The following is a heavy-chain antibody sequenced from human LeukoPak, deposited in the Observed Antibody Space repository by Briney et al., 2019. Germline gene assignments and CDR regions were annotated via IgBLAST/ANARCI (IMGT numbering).Heavy chain of an antibody. D-gene: IGHD4-17*01. V-gene: IGHV1-69*13. J-gene: IGHJ5*02. Sequence: SVKVSCKASGGTFSSYAISWVRQAPGQGLEWMGGIIPIFGTANYAQKFQGRVTITADESTSTAYMELSSLRSEDTAVYYCAKDGDYGDYGPNWFDPWGQGTLVTVSS. CDR1: GGTFSSYA. CDR2: IIPIFGTA. CDR3: AKDGDYGDYGPNWFDP.